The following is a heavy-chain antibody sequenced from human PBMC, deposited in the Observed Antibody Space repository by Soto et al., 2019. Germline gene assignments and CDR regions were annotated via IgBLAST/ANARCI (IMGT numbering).Heavy chain of an antibody. V-gene: IGHV3-30*18. CDR3: AKGDDYVWGSYDY. CDR1: GFTFSSYG. CDR2: ISYDGSNK. D-gene: IGHD3-16*01. J-gene: IGHJ4*02. Sequence: GGSLRLSCAASGFTFSSYGMHWVRQAPGKGLEWVAVISYDGSNKYYADSVKGRFTISRDNSKNTLYLQMNSLRAEDTAVYYCAKGDDYVWGSYDYWGQGTLVTVSS.